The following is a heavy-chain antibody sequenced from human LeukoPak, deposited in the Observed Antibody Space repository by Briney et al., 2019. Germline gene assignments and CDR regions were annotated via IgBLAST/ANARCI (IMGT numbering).Heavy chain of an antibody. CDR3: ARSSAYYNEADI. V-gene: IGHV1-46*01. CDR2: INPSGGST. Sequence: ASVKVSCKTSGYSFTSYYIHWVRQAPGQGLEWMGIINPSGGSTTYAQKFQGRLTMASDTSTSTIYMELSSLRSEDTAMYYCARSSAYYNEADIWGQGTMVTVSS. J-gene: IGHJ3*02. D-gene: IGHD1-26*01. CDR1: GYSFTSYY.